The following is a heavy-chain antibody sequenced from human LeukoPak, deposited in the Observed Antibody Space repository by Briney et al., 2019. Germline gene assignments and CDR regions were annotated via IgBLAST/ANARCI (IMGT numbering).Heavy chain of an antibody. CDR1: GFSLSNYG. Sequence: WGSLTLSCAASGFSLSNYGMNWVRHPPGKGLEWVSFTDTSGSSTYSGDSVKGRFTISRDNAKNLLFLQMNGLRAEDTTVYYCARGGSITLLRGVAMSDGFDIWGQGAMVAVSS. CDR2: TDTSGSST. CDR3: ARGGSITLLRGVAMSDGFDI. D-gene: IGHD3-10*01. V-gene: IGHV3-21*06. J-gene: IGHJ3*02.